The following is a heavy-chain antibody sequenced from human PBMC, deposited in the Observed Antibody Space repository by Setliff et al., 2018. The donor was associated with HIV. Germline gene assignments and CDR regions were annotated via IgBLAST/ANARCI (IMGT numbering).Heavy chain of an antibody. Sequence: SVKVSCKASGDTFSNSALTWVRQVPGQGLEWMGGSIPLFGTVKYAQKFQGRVTITTDELMTTGFMALSSLRAEDTAVYYCASGSGYCRNGDCYVGVHKNPDKYYFDYWGQGTLVTVSS. J-gene: IGHJ4*02. V-gene: IGHV1-69*05. D-gene: IGHD2-8*01. CDR3: ASGSGYCRNGDCYVGVHKNPDKYYFDY. CDR2: SIPLFGTV. CDR1: GDTFSNSA.